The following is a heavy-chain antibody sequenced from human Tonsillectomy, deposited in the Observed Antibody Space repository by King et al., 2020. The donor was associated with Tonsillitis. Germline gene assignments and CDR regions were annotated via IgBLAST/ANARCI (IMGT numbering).Heavy chain of an antibody. Sequence: VQLVESGGGLVKPGESLRLSCAASGFTFSSYSMNWVRQAPGKGLGWVSSINADTTYIYYADSLKGRFTISRDNSKNSLFLQMNSLRAEDAAVYYCARPYCGGGTCYQRNDAFHVWGQGTMVTVSS. J-gene: IGHJ3*01. CDR1: GFTFSSYS. D-gene: IGHD2-15*01. CDR2: INADTTYI. CDR3: ARPYCGGGTCYQRNDAFHV. V-gene: IGHV3-21*01.